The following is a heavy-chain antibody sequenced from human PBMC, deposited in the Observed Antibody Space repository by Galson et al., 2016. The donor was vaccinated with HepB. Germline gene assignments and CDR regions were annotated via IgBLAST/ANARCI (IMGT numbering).Heavy chain of an antibody. D-gene: IGHD2-15*01. J-gene: IGHJ4*02. Sequence: QSGAEVKKPGESLKISCKGSGYSFTSYWIGWVRQMPGKGLEWMGIIYPGDSDKRCSPSFQGQVTISADKSISTAHLQWSSLKASDSGMYYCARPYCSGGRCYLDNWGQGTLVTVSS. CDR1: GYSFTSYW. CDR2: IYPGDSDK. V-gene: IGHV5-51*01. CDR3: ARPYCSGGRCYLDN.